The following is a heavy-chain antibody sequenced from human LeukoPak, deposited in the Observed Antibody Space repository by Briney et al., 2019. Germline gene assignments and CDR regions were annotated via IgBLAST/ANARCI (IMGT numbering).Heavy chain of an antibody. V-gene: IGHV4-4*07. CDR3: AGGYFDWLLYRGDDAFDI. CDR1: GGSISSYY. J-gene: IGHJ3*02. Sequence: PSETLSLTCTVSGGSISSYYWSWIRQPAGKGLEWIGRIYTSGSTNYNPSLKSRVTMSVDTSKNQFSLKLSSVTAADTAVYYCAGGYFDWLLYRGDDAFDIWGQGTMVTVSS. D-gene: IGHD3-9*01. CDR2: IYTSGST.